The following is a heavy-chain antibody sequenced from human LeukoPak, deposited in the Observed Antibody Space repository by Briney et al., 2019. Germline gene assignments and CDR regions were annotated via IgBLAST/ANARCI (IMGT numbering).Heavy chain of an antibody. CDR3: ARRSPSADAFDI. Sequence: ASVKVSFKASGYTFTGYYMHWVRQAPGQGLEWMGWLNTKTGTPTYAQGFTGRVVFSLDISVSTTYLQISNLKPEDTAVYYCARRSPSADAFDIWGQGTMVTVSS. J-gene: IGHJ3*02. CDR1: GYTFTGYY. CDR2: LNTKTGTP. V-gene: IGHV7-4-1*02.